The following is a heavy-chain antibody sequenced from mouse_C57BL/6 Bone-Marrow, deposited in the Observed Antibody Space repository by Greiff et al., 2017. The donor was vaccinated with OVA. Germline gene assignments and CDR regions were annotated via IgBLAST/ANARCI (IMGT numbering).Heavy chain of an antibody. V-gene: IGHV1-5*01. Sequence: EVKLQQSGTVLARPGASVKMSCKTSGYTFTSYWMHWVKQRPGQGLEWIGAIYPGNSDTSYNQKFKGKAKLTAVTSASTAYMELSSLTNEDSAVYYCTRAGYSNLYYYAMDYWGQGTSVTVSS. J-gene: IGHJ4*01. D-gene: IGHD2-5*01. CDR3: TRAGYSNLYYYAMDY. CDR2: IYPGNSDT. CDR1: GYTFTSYW.